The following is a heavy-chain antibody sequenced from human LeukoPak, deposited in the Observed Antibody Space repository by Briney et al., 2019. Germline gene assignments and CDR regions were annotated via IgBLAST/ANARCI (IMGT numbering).Heavy chain of an antibody. CDR1: GGSFSGYY. CDR2: INHSGST. D-gene: IGHD6-13*01. CDR3: ARDYKAAAGLDY. Sequence: PSETLSLTCAVYGGSFSGYYWSWIRQPPGKGLEWIGEINHSGSTNYNPSLKSRVTISVDTSKNQFSLKLSSVTAADTAVYYCARDYKAAAGLDYWGQGTLVTVSS. V-gene: IGHV4-34*01. J-gene: IGHJ4*02.